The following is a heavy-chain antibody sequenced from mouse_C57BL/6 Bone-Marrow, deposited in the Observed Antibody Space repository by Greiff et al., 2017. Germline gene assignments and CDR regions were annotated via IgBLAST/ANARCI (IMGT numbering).Heavy chain of an antibody. D-gene: IGHD2-14*01. V-gene: IGHV1-82*01. Sequence: QVQLQQSGPELVKPGASVKISCKASGYAFSSSWMNWVKQRPGKGLEWIGRIYPGDGDTNYNGKFKGKATLTADKSSSTAYMQLSSLTSEDSAVYFCARYDRGNPDWYFDVWGTGTTVTVSS. CDR2: IYPGDGDT. CDR1: GYAFSSSW. CDR3: ARYDRGNPDWYFDV. J-gene: IGHJ1*03.